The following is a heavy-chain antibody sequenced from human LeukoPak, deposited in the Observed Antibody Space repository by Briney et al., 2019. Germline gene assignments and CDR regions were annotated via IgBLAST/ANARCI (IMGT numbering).Heavy chain of an antibody. CDR1: GFTFSSYA. CDR2: ISSSGGST. J-gene: IGHJ4*02. V-gene: IGHV3-23*01. D-gene: IGHD3-22*01. Sequence: GGSLRLSCVASGFTFSSYAMSWVRQAPGKGLEWVSGISSSGGSTYYADSVKGRFTISRDNSKNTLYLQMNSLRAEDTAVYYCAKDTYYYDTSGYSHWGQGTLVTVSS. CDR3: AKDTYYYDTSGYSH.